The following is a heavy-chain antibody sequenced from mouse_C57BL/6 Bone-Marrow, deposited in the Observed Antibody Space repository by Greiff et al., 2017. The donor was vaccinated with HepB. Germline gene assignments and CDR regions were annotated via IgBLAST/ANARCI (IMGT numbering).Heavy chain of an antibody. CDR3: TGDGYYFDY. CDR1: GYTFTDYE. V-gene: IGHV1-15*01. D-gene: IGHD2-3*01. J-gene: IGHJ2*01. Sequence: VQLQESGAELVRPGASVTPSCKASGYTFTDYEMHWVKQTPVHGLEWIGAIDPETGGTAYNQKFKGKAILTTDKSSSTAYMELRSLTSEYSAVYYCTGDGYYFDYWGKGTTLTVSS. CDR2: IDPETGGT.